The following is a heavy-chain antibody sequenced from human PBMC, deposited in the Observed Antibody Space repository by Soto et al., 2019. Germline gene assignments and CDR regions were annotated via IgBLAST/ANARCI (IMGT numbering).Heavy chain of an antibody. CDR3: VGRGNQNWGDD. D-gene: IGHD7-27*01. CDR1: GFTFSSYG. J-gene: IGHJ4*02. Sequence: PGGSLRLSCAASGFTFSSYGMHWVRQAPGKGLEWVSSIWYDGNNKYYADSVKGRFTISRDNSRNTLFLQMNSLRAEDTALYYCVGRGNQNWGDDWGPGTQVTVSS. V-gene: IGHV3-33*01. CDR2: IWYDGNNK.